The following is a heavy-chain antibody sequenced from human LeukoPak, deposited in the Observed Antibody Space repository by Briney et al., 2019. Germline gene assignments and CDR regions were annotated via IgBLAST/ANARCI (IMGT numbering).Heavy chain of an antibody. J-gene: IGHJ4*02. D-gene: IGHD3-22*01. CDR3: AREYDSKGRFDW. CDR2: ISRGSSDI. CDR1: SSIFSSHT. V-gene: IGHV3-21*01. Sequence: GGSLRLSCAAPSSIFSSHTMNWVRQAPGKGLEXVSSISRGSSDIKYADSVRGRFIISRDNAKNSLFLQLNSLRDEDMGFYYCAREYDSKGRFDWWGQGTLVTVSS.